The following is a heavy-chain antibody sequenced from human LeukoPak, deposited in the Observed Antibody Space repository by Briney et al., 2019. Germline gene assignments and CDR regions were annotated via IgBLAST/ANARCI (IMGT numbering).Heavy chain of an antibody. CDR1: GGSINSGGYS. J-gene: IGHJ6*02. Sequence: PSQTLSLTCAVSGGSINSGGYSWSWIRQPPGKGLEWIGYIYHSGSTYYNPSLKSRVTISVDRSKNQFSLKLSSVTAADTAVYYCARENTIFGVGMDVWGQGTTVTVSS. CDR3: ARENTIFGVGMDV. CDR2: IYHSGST. D-gene: IGHD3-3*01. V-gene: IGHV4-30-2*01.